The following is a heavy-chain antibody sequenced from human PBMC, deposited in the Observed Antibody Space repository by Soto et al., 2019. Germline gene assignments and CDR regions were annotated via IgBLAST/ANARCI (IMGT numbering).Heavy chain of an antibody. CDR1: GYTFTNYA. CDR3: ARDLAAAGPFDC. J-gene: IGHJ4*02. V-gene: IGHV1-18*01. CDR2: ISAYNGNT. D-gene: IGHD6-13*01. Sequence: QVQLVQSGAEVKKPGASVKVSCKASGYTFTNYAFSWVRQAPGQGLEWMGWISAYNGNTNYPQKLQGRATMTTDTSTSPASMELRSLRSDDTAVYFCARDLAAAGPFDCWGQGTLVTVSS.